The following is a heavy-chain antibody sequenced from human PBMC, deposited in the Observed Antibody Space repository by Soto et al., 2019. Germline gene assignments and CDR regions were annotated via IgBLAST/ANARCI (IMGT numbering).Heavy chain of an antibody. V-gene: IGHV3-23*01. CDR2: ISGGGEKT. Sequence: PGGSLRLSCAASGFTFKNWAMSLARQAPGKGLEWVSCISGGGEKTYYADSVKGRFTISRDNSKNPVYVQMNSLRVEDTALYYCAKCDCGGDWGVYHYDHWAQGTKVTVSS. J-gene: IGHJ5*02. D-gene: IGHD2-21*02. CDR1: GFTFKNWA. CDR3: AKCDCGGDWGVYHYDH.